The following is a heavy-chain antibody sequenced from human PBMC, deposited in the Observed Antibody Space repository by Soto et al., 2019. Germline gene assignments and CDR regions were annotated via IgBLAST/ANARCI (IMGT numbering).Heavy chain of an antibody. V-gene: IGHV3-30*18. CDR3: AKHYGGNSNWFDP. D-gene: IGHD4-17*01. CDR1: GFTFSSYG. CDR2: ISYDGSNK. Sequence: QVQLVESGGGVVQPGRSLRLSCAASGFTFSSYGMHWVRQAPGKGLEWVAVISYDGSNKYYADSVKGRFTISRDNSKNTLYLQMNSLRAEDTAVYYCAKHYGGNSNWFDPWGQGTLVTVSS. J-gene: IGHJ5*02.